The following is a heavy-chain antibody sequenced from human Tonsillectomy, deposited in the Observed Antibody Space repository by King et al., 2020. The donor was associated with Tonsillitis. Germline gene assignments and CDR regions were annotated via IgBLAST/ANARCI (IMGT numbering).Heavy chain of an antibody. Sequence: QLQESGPGLVKPSETLSLTCTVYGGSISSSSYYWAWIRQPPGKGLEWIGSIYFSGSTYYNPSLKSRVTISVDTSKNQFSLKLKSVTAADTAVYYCVSQASSLGSDFWGQGTLVTVSS. V-gene: IGHV4-39*01. D-gene: IGHD2-2*01. CDR3: VSQASSLGSDF. CDR2: IYFSGST. CDR1: GGSISSSSYY. J-gene: IGHJ4*02.